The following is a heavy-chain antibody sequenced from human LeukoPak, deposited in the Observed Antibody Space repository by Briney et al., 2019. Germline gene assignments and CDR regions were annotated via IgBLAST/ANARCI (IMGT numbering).Heavy chain of an antibody. CDR2: IYYSGST. CDR1: GGSISSCN. J-gene: IGHJ4*02. CDR3: ARLGDFDY. V-gene: IGHV4-59*08. D-gene: IGHD3-16*01. Sequence: SVPLYLPCTVFGGSISSCNWTWIRQPTGKGLEWIGYIYYSGSTNYNPSLKSRVTISVDTSKNQFSLKLSSVTAADTAVYYCARLGDFDYWGQGTLVTVSS.